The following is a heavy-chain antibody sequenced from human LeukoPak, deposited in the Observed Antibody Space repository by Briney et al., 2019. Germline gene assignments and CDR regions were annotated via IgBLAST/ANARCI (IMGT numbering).Heavy chain of an antibody. CDR1: GFTFSSYS. V-gene: IGHV3-21*01. J-gene: IGHJ3*02. Sequence: PGGSLRLSCAASGFTFSSYSMNWVRQAPGEGLEWVSSISSSSSYIYYADSVKGRFTISRDNAKNSLYLQMNSLRAEDTAVYYCARDSRYYDSSGYPLDAFDIWGQGTMVTVSS. CDR3: ARDSRYYDSSGYPLDAFDI. CDR2: ISSSSSYI. D-gene: IGHD3-22*01.